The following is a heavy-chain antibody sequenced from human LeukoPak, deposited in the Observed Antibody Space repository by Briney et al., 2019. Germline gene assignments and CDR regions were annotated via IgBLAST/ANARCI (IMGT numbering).Heavy chain of an antibody. J-gene: IGHJ6*03. V-gene: IGHV3-48*01. CDR3: ARVYSGYDWNYYYYYMDV. D-gene: IGHD5-12*01. CDR1: GFTLSSYS. Sequence: GGSLRLSCAASGFTLSSYSMNWVRQAPGKGLEWVSYISSSSSTIYYADSVKGRFTISRDNAKNSLYLQMNSLRAEDTAVYYCARVYSGYDWNYYYYYMDVWGKGTTVTVSS. CDR2: ISSSSSTI.